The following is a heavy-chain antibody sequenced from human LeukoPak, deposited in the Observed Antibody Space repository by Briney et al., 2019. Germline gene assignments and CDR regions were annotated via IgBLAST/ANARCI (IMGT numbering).Heavy chain of an antibody. J-gene: IGHJ5*02. Sequence: GGSLRLSCAASGFTVSSNYMSWVRQAPGKGLEWVSVIYSGGSTYYADSVKGRFTISRDNSKNTLYLRMNSLRAEDTAVYYGAREDRFDPWGQGTLVTVSS. CDR1: GFTVSSNY. CDR3: AREDRFDP. V-gene: IGHV3-53*01. CDR2: IYSGGST. D-gene: IGHD2-15*01.